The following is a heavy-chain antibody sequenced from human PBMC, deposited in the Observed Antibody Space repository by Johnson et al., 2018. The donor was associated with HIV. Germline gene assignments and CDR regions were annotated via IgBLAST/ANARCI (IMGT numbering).Heavy chain of an antibody. CDR1: GFTFSSYG. D-gene: IGHD2-21*02. CDR2: IRYDGSNK. J-gene: IGHJ3*02. CDR3: AKDLVVTAPGAFDI. Sequence: QVQLVESGGGVVQPGRSLRLSCAASGFTFSSYGMHWVRQAPGKGLEWVTFIRYDGSNKYYADSVKGRFTISRDNSKNTLYLQMSSLRAEDTAVYYCAKDLVVTAPGAFDIWGQGTMVTVSS. V-gene: IGHV3-30*02.